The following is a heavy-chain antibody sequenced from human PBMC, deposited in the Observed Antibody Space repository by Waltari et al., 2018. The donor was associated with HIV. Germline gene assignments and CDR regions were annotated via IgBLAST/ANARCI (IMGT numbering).Heavy chain of an antibody. CDR1: GGSISSGSYY. J-gene: IGHJ2*01. V-gene: IGHV4-61*02. CDR3: ARDPNYYGSGSYSSFGYFDL. Sequence: QVQLQESGPGLVKPSPTLSLTCTVSGGSISSGSYYWSWIRPPAGKGVEWIGRIYTSGSTNYNPSLKSRVTISVDTSKNQFSLKLSSVTAADTAVYYCARDPNYYGSGSYSSFGYFDLWGRGTLVTVSS. CDR2: IYTSGST. D-gene: IGHD3-10*01.